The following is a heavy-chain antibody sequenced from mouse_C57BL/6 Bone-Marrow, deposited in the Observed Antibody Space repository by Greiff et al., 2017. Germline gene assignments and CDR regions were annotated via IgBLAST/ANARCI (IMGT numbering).Heavy chain of an antibody. V-gene: IGHV1-5*01. D-gene: IGHD2-3*01. CDR2: IYPGNSDT. Sequence: VQLKESGTVLARPGASVKMSCKTSGYTFTSYWMHWVKQRPGQGLEWIGAIYPGNSDTSYNQKFKGKAKLTAVTSASTAYMELSSLTNEDSAVXFCTRGPIYDGYSPFDYWGQGTTLTVSS. J-gene: IGHJ2*01. CDR3: TRGPIYDGYSPFDY. CDR1: GYTFTSYW.